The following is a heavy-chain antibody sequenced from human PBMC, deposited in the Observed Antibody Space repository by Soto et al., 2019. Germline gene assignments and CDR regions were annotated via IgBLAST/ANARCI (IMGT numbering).Heavy chain of an antibody. CDR2: IYYSGST. V-gene: IGHV4-39*01. D-gene: IGHD2-15*01. Sequence: SETLSLTCTVSGGSISSSSYYWGWIRQPPGKGLEWIGSIYYSGSTYYNPSLKSRITISIDTSKNQFSLKLSSVTAADTAVYYCATLYCSGSTCYPYYYDYWGQGTLVTVS. J-gene: IGHJ4*02. CDR3: ATLYCSGSTCYPYYYDY. CDR1: GGSISSSSYY.